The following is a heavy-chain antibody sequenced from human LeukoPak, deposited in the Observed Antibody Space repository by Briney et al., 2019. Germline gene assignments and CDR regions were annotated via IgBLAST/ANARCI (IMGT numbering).Heavy chain of an antibody. V-gene: IGHV3-33*01. CDR3: AREIFGSGSYPEF. J-gene: IGHJ4*02. Sequence: GRSLRLSCAAPGYSFETYAMHWVRQAPGQGLGTVALIWHDGSQEFYSDSVRGEFTLSRDNTKNTVYVQTNNLRPGCTAVYYCAREIFGSGSYPEFWGQGTLVSV. CDR2: IWHDGSQE. CDR1: GYSFETYA. D-gene: IGHD3-10*01.